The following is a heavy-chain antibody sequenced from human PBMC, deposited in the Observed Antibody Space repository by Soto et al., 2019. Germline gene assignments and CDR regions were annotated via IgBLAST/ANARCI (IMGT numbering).Heavy chain of an antibody. CDR2: INHSGST. Sequence: QVQLQQWGAGLLKPSETLSLTCAVYGGSFSGYYWSWIRQPPGKGSEWIGEINHSGSTNYNPSLKSRVTISVDTSKNQFSLKLSAVTAADTAVYYCARGRTYFGSGSYIFDYWGQGTLVTVSS. CDR3: ARGRTYFGSGSYIFDY. J-gene: IGHJ4*02. V-gene: IGHV4-34*01. CDR1: GGSFSGYY. D-gene: IGHD3-10*01.